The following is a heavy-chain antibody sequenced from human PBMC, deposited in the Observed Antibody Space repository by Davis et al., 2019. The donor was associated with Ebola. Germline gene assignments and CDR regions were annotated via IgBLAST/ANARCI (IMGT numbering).Heavy chain of an antibody. V-gene: IGHV4-39*01. J-gene: IGHJ6*02. Sequence: PSETLSLTCTVSGGSISSSSYYWGWIRQPPGKGLEWIGSIYYSGSTYYNPSLKSRVTISVDTSKNQFSLKLSSVTAADTAVYYCRFNDPSGMDVWGQGTTVTVSS. CDR3: RFNDPSGMDV. CDR2: IYYSGST. CDR1: GGSISSSSYY. D-gene: IGHD2-8*01.